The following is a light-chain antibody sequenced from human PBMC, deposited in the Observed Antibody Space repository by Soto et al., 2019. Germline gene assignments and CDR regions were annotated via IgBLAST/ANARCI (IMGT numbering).Light chain of an antibody. CDR1: QSISSW. Sequence: DIQMTQSPSTLSASVGDRVTITCRASQSISSWLAWYHQKPGKAPKLVIYKASSLESGVPSRFSGSGSGAEFTLTSSSLQPDYFATYYCQQYNSYPYTFGQGTKLEI. J-gene: IGKJ2*01. CDR2: KAS. CDR3: QQYNSYPYT. V-gene: IGKV1-5*03.